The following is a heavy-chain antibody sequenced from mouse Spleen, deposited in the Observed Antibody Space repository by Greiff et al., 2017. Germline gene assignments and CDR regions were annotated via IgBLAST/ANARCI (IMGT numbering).Heavy chain of an antibody. D-gene: IGHD2-10*02. Sequence: EVKLVESGGGLVKPGGSLKLSCAASGFTFSDYGMAWVRQAPGKGPEWVAFISNLAYSIYYADTVTGRFTISRENAKNTLYLEMSSLRSEDTAMYYCARQREYGNYFDYWGQGTTLTVSS. J-gene: IGHJ2*01. V-gene: IGHV5-15*01. CDR2: ISNLAYSI. CDR3: ARQREYGNYFDY. CDR1: GFTFSDYG.